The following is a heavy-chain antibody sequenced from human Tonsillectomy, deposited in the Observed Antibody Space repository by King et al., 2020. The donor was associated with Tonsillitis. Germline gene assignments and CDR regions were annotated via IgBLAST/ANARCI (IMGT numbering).Heavy chain of an antibody. J-gene: IGHJ4*02. CDR3: ATPGTDSSGYQYFDY. V-gene: IGHV1-18*01. CDR2: INAYNGYT. D-gene: IGHD3-22*01. Sequence: VQLVEYGAEVKKPGASVKVSCKASGYTFNSFGISWVRQAPGQGLEWMGWINAYNGYTNYAQRLQGRVTMTTDTSTSTAYMELRSLRSDDTAVYYCATPGTDSSGYQYFDYWGQGTLVTVSS. CDR1: GYTFNSFG.